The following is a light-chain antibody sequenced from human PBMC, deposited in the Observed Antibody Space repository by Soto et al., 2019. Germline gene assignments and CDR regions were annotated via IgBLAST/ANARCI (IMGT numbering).Light chain of an antibody. CDR1: QSISSY. CDR3: QQSYSTLLT. V-gene: IGKV1-39*01. CDR2: AAS. J-gene: IGKJ4*01. Sequence: DIQMTQSPSSLSASVGDRVTITCRASQSISSYLNWYQQKPGQAPKLLIYAASSLQSGVPSRFSGSGSGTDFTLTISSLQPEDFATYYCQQSYSTLLTFGGGTKVEIK.